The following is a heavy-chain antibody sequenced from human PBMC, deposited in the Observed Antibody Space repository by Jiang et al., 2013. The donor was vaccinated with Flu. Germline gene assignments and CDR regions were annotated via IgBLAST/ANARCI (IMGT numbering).Heavy chain of an antibody. CDR1: NGSISSYY. CDR3: ARHMTTVTTSCFDP. Sequence: PGLVKPSETLSLTCTVSNGSISSYYWSWIRQPPGKGLEWIGYIYHSGSTNYNPSLKSRLTISVDTSKNQFSLKLSSVTAADTAVYYCARHMTTVTTSCFDPWGQGTLVTVSS. J-gene: IGHJ5*02. CDR2: IYHSGST. D-gene: IGHD4-17*01. V-gene: IGHV4-59*08.